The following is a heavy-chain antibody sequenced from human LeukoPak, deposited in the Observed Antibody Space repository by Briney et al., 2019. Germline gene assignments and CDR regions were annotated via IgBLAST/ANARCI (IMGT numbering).Heavy chain of an antibody. J-gene: IGHJ4*02. D-gene: IGHD1-26*01. V-gene: IGHV3-7*03. Sequence: GGSLRLSCAASGFIFSDYYMNRIRQAPGKGLEWVANIKQDGSERYYVDSVKGRFTISRDNAKNSLYLQMNSLRAEDTAVYYCAKSSSGSYLVYYFDYWGQGTLVTVSS. CDR2: IKQDGSER. CDR1: GFIFSDYY. CDR3: AKSSSGSYLVYYFDY.